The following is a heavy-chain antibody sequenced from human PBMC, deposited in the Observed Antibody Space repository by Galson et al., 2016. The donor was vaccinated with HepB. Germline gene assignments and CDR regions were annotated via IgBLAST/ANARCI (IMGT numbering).Heavy chain of an antibody. Sequence: SLRLSCAASGFTFSSYAMTWVRQTPGKGLEWVSSISGNGGAKYYADSVKGRFSISRDNSKNTLNLQMNSLRAEDTAEYYCAKESGNWNDGRFDSWGQGTPVTVSS. CDR1: GFTFSSYA. CDR2: ISGNGGAK. CDR3: AKESGNWNDGRFDS. J-gene: IGHJ5*01. V-gene: IGHV3-23*01. D-gene: IGHD1-1*01.